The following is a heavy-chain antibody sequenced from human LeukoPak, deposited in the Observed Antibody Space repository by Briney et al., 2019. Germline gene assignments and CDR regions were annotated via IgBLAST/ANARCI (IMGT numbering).Heavy chain of an antibody. CDR3: AKDVGYCSSTTCYKPFDY. D-gene: IGHD2-2*02. Sequence: GGSLRLSCAASGFTFSNYAMSWVREAPGKGLEWVSAFSGSGGSTYYADSVKGRFTISRDNSKNTLYLQMNSLRAEDTAVYYCAKDVGYCSSTTCYKPFDYWGQGTLVTVSS. J-gene: IGHJ4*02. CDR2: FSGSGGST. CDR1: GFTFSNYA. V-gene: IGHV3-23*01.